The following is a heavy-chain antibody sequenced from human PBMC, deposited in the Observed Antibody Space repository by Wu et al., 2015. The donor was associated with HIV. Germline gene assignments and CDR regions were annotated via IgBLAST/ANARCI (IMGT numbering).Heavy chain of an antibody. V-gene: IGHV1-69*12. CDR1: GGTFSSYA. CDR2: IIPIFGTA. CDR3: ARVNMQLVPSYYYYYMDV. J-gene: IGHJ6*03. D-gene: IGHD6-6*01. Sequence: QVQLVQSGAEVKKPGSSVKVSCKASGGTFSSYAISWVRQAPGQGLEWMGGIIPIFGTANYAQKFQGRVTITADESTSTAYMELSSLRSEDTAVYYCARVNMQLVPSYYYYYMDVWGQRGPRSPSP.